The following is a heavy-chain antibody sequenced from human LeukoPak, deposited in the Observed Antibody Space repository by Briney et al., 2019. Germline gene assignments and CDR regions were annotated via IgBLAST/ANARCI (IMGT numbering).Heavy chain of an antibody. Sequence: GGSLRLSCAASGFTFSSYAMSWVRQAPGKGLEWVSAISGSGGSTYYADSVKGRFTISRDNSKNTLYLQMNSLRAEDTAVYYCAKSRSGYSPQYYFDYWSQGTLVTVSS. D-gene: IGHD3-3*01. CDR2: ISGSGGST. CDR1: GFTFSSYA. J-gene: IGHJ4*02. CDR3: AKSRSGYSPQYYFDY. V-gene: IGHV3-23*01.